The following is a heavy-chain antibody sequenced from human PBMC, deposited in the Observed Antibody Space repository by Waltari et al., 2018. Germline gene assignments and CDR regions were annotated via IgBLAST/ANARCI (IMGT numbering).Heavy chain of an antibody. Sequence: QVQLVQSGAEVKKPGSSVKVSCKASGGTFSSYAISWVRQAPGQGLKWMEGITPTCGTANYARNFEGRVAITADDSTSTAYMELSSLRPAVTAVYYCARRRGLSGSSKGYVDYWGQGTLVTVSS. CDR2: ITPTCGTA. D-gene: IGHD1-26*01. CDR3: ARRRGLSGSSKGYVDY. J-gene: IGHJ4*02. CDR1: GGTFSSYA. V-gene: IGHV1-69*01.